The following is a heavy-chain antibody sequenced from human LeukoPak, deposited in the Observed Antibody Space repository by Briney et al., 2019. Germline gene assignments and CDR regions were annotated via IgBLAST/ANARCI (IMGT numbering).Heavy chain of an antibody. D-gene: IGHD6-19*01. CDR1: DDSISDYY. V-gene: IGHV4-59*08. Sequence: SETLSLTCTVSDDSISDYYRGWIRQPPGKGLEWIGYFHNSGTSTYNPSLKSRVTISADTSKNQVSLKLRSVTAADTAVYYCARGDSGWYLGLGFDYWGQGTLVTVSS. J-gene: IGHJ4*02. CDR2: FHNSGTS. CDR3: ARGDSGWYLGLGFDY.